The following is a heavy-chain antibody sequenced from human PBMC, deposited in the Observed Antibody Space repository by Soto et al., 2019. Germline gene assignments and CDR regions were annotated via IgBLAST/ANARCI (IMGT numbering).Heavy chain of an antibody. CDR2: IKRDGSGG. CDR1: GFSFSSYW. V-gene: IGHV3-7*05. Sequence: EEQLVESGGGLVQPGGSLRLSCAASGFSFSSYWMTWVRQAPGKGLEWVANIKRDGSGGSYLDSVRGRFTVSRDNVRNLLVLQMERLRAEDTALYLCSKDVFPGSSSTLYLDAFDIWGQGTMVTVSS. D-gene: IGHD3-10*01. CDR3: SKDVFPGSSSTLYLDAFDI. J-gene: IGHJ3*02.